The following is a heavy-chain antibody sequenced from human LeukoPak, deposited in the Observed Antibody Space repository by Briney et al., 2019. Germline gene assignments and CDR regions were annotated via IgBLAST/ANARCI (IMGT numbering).Heavy chain of an antibody. CDR2: IRYDGSNK. D-gene: IGHD6-6*01. CDR1: GFTFSSYG. J-gene: IGHJ4*02. Sequence: GGSLRLSCAASGFTFSSYGMHWVRQAPGKGLEWVAFIRYDGSNKYYADSVKGRFTISRDNSKNTLYLQMNSLRAEDTAVYYCAKGAPNSIAASADYWGQGTLVTVSS. V-gene: IGHV3-30*02. CDR3: AKGAPNSIAASADY.